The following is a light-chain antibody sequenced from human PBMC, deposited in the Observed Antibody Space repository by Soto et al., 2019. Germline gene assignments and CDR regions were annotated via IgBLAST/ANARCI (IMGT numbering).Light chain of an antibody. CDR1: QTVTNTY. CDR3: QQYGSLPPT. CDR2: GAS. J-gene: IGKJ4*01. Sequence: EIVLTQSPGTLSLSPGERATLSCRASQTVTNTYLAWYQQKSGQAPKLLIYGASNRATGIPARFSGSGSGTDFTLTISRLEPEDFSAYYCQQYGSLPPTFGGGTKVEIK. V-gene: IGKV3-20*01.